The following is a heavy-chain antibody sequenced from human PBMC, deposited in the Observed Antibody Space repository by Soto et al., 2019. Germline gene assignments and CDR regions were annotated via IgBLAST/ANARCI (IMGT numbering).Heavy chain of an antibody. Sequence: ASVKVSCKASGFTFTISAMQWVRQARGQRLEWIGWIVVGSGNTNYAQKFQERVTITRDMSTSTAYMELSSLRSEDTAVYYCAAEVRDCSSTSCPNPWGQGTLVTVSS. CDR3: AAEVRDCSSTSCPNP. V-gene: IGHV1-58*02. D-gene: IGHD2-2*01. CDR2: IVVGSGNT. J-gene: IGHJ5*02. CDR1: GFTFTISA.